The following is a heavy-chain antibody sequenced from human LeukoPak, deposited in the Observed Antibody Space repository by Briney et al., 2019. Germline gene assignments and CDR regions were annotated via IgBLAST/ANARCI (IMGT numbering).Heavy chain of an antibody. CDR1: GYTFTSYG. V-gene: IGHV1-46*01. CDR3: ARDSEGTGCSSTSCYHPSEPNWYFDL. CDR2: INPSGGST. Sequence: GASVKVFCKASGYTFTSYGISWVRQAPGQGLEWMGIINPSGGSTSYAQKFQGRVTMTRDTSTSTVYMELSSLRSEDTAVYYCARDSEGTGCSSTSCYHPSEPNWYFDLWGRGTLVTVSS. D-gene: IGHD2-2*01. J-gene: IGHJ2*01.